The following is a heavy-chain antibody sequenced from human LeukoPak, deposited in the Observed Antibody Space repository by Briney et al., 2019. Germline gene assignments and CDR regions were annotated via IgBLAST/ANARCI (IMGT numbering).Heavy chain of an antibody. Sequence: GESLKISCQGIGYACTNYYIGWVRQMPGKGLEWMGIIYPGGSDIKYSPSFQGQVTISADTSISTAYLQWSNLKASDTAMYYCAGQVRFSDSSAYYGYWGQGTLVTVSS. V-gene: IGHV5-51*01. CDR1: GYACTNYY. D-gene: IGHD3-22*01. CDR2: IYPGGSDI. CDR3: AGQVRFSDSSAYYGY. J-gene: IGHJ4*02.